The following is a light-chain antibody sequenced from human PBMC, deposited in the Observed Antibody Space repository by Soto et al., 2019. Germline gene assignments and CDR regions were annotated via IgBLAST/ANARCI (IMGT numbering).Light chain of an antibody. J-gene: IGKJ4*01. Sequence: EVVMTQSPATLSVSPGAGVTLSCMANQGIGATLAWYQHKPGQTPRLLIYDTSTRTTGVPARFSGSRSGPEFTHTITSLPSEDSAIHCCQHYNNWPLTFGGEIKVE. CDR2: DTS. CDR1: QGIGAT. CDR3: QHYNNWPLT. V-gene: IGKV3-15*01.